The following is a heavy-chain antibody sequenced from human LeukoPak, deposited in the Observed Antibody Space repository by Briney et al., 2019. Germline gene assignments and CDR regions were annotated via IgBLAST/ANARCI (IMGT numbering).Heavy chain of an antibody. CDR1: GYTFTSYY. V-gene: IGHV1-46*01. D-gene: IGHD1-1*01. J-gene: IGHJ4*02. Sequence: GASVKVSCKASGYTFTSYYMHWVRQAPGQGLEWMGIINPSGGSTSYAQKFQGRVTMTRDMSTSTVYMELSSLRSEDTAVYYCARDDETTPFDYWGQGTLVTVSS. CDR3: ARDDETTPFDY. CDR2: INPSGGST.